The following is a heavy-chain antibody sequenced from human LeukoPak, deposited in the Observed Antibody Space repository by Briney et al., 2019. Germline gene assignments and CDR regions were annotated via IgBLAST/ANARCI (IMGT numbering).Heavy chain of an antibody. J-gene: IGHJ5*02. CDR3: ARAITRRLSTGYHWFGP. D-gene: IGHD3-3*01. CDR1: GYTFTSYY. CDR2: INPSGGST. V-gene: IGHV1-46*01. Sequence: ASVKVSCKASGYTFTSYYMHWVRQAPGQGLEWMGIINPSGGSTSYAQKFQGRVTMTRDTSTSTVYMELSSLRSEDTAVYYCARAITRRLSTGYHWFGPWGQGNLVTVSS.